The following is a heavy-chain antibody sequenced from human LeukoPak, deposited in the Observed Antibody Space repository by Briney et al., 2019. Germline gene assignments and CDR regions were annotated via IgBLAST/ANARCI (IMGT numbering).Heavy chain of an antibody. CDR3: ARHHRQSRSYCGGDCYSAGGAN. CDR2: IYYSGSS. D-gene: IGHD2-21*01. J-gene: IGHJ4*02. Sequence: SETLSLTCTVSGGSINNGGYYWSWIRQHPGKGLEWIGYIYYSGSSYYNPSLRSRVTISVDTSKNHFSLKLSSVTAADTAVYYCARHHRQSRSYCGGDCYSAGGANWGQGTLVTVSS. CDR1: GGSINNGGYY. V-gene: IGHV4-31*03.